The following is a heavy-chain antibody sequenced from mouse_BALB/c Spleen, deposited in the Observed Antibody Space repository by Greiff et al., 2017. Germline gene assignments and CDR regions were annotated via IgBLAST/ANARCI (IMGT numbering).Heavy chain of an antibody. Sequence: QVQLQQSGAELAKPGASVKMSCKASGYTFTSYWMHWVKQRPGQGLEWIGYINPSTGYTEYNQKFKDKATLTADKSSSTAYMQLSSLTSEDSAVYYCARGLLRVRYYFDYWGQGTTLTVSS. CDR1: GYTFTSYW. J-gene: IGHJ2*01. CDR2: INPSTGYT. CDR3: ARGLLRVRYYFDY. D-gene: IGHD2-3*01. V-gene: IGHV1-7*01.